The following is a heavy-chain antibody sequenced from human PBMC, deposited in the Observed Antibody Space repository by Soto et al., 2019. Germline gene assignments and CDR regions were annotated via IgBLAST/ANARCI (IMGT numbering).Heavy chain of an antibody. D-gene: IGHD3-22*01. V-gene: IGHV4-39*01. CDR3: ARSSYYYDGGGNDY. Sequence: SETLSLTCAVSGGSISSSSYYWGWIRQPPGKGLEWIGSIYYSGSTYYNPSLKSRVTISVDTSKNQFSLKLSSVTAADTAVYYCARSSYYYDGGGNDYWGQGTLVTVSS. J-gene: IGHJ4*02. CDR2: IYYSGST. CDR1: GGSISSSSYY.